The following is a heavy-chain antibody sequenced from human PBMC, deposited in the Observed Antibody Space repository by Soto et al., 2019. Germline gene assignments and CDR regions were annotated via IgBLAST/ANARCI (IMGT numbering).Heavy chain of an antibody. CDR1: GFSLSTRGVG. CDR2: IFWDDDK. Sequence: QITLKESGPTLVKPTQTLTLTCSFSGFSLSTRGVGVGWIRQPPGKALEWLALIFWDDDKWYSPSLRSRLTITEDTSKTHVVLTITNMDPVDTATYYCAHRSRGYAYYLDQWGQGTLVTVSS. V-gene: IGHV2-5*02. J-gene: IGHJ4*02. CDR3: AHRSRGYAYYLDQ. D-gene: IGHD5-12*01.